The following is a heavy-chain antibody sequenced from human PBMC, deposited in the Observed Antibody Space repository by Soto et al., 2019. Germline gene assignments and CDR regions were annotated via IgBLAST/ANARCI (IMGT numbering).Heavy chain of an antibody. CDR3: ARHRDIAAGDY. J-gene: IGHJ4*02. Sequence: PSETLSLTCTVSGGSISSSSYYWGWIRQPPGKGLEWIGSIYYSGSTYYNPSLKSRVTISVDTSKNQFSLKLSSVTAADTAVYYCARHRDIAAGDYWGRGTLVTVSS. CDR1: GGSISSSSYY. D-gene: IGHD6-13*01. V-gene: IGHV4-39*01. CDR2: IYYSGST.